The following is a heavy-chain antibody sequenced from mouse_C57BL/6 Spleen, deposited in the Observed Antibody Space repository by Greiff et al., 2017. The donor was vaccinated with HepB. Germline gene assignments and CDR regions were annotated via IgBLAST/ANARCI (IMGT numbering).Heavy chain of an antibody. CDR3: ARNYGSSYDY. D-gene: IGHD1-1*01. CDR2: IDPSDSYT. Sequence: QVQLKQSGAELVMPGASVKLSCKASGYTFTSYWMHWVKQRPGQGLEWIGEIDPSDSYTNYNQKFKGKSTLTVDKSSSTAYMQLSSLTSGDSAVYYCARNYGSSYDYWGQGTTLTVSS. CDR1: GYTFTSYW. V-gene: IGHV1-69*01. J-gene: IGHJ2*01.